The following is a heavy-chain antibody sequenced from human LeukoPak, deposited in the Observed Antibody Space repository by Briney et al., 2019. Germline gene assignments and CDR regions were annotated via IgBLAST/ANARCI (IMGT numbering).Heavy chain of an antibody. Sequence: ASVKVSCKASGYTFTGYYMHWVRQAPGQGLEWMGWINPNSGGTNYAQKFQGRVTMTRDTSISTAYMELSRLRSDDTAVYYCARDSDYGDFWLDPWGQGTLVTVSS. D-gene: IGHD4-17*01. CDR3: ARDSDYGDFWLDP. CDR2: INPNSGGT. J-gene: IGHJ5*02. V-gene: IGHV1-2*02. CDR1: GYTFTGYY.